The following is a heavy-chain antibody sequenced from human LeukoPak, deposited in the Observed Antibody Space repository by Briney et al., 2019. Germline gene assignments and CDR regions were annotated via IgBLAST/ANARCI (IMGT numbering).Heavy chain of an antibody. D-gene: IGHD3-3*01. J-gene: IGHJ4*02. V-gene: IGHV4-39*01. Sequence: SETLSLTCTVSGGSISSSSYYWGWIRQPPGKGLEWIGSIYYSGSTYYNPSLKSRVTISVDTSKNQFSLKLSSVTAADTAVYYCARGGFWSGRTNYFDYWGQGTLVTVSS. CDR2: IYYSGST. CDR3: ARGGFWSGRTNYFDY. CDR1: GGSISSSSYY.